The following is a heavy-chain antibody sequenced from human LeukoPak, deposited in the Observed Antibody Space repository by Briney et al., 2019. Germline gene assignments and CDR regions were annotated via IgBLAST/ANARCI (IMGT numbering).Heavy chain of an antibody. CDR2: VFYSGSS. Sequence: SETLSLTCAVSGDSIREYYWSWIRQTPGKGLEWIGYVFYSGSSNYNPYLKSRVTTSVDTSKNHPSLELSSVTAADTAVYYCARDLRSSSWSYYFDYWGQGTLVTVSS. J-gene: IGHJ4*02. CDR3: ARDLRSSSWSYYFDY. D-gene: IGHD6-13*01. CDR1: GDSIREYY. V-gene: IGHV4-59*01.